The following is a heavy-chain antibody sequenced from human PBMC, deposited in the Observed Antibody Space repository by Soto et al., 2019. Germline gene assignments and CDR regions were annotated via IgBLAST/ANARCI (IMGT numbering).Heavy chain of an antibody. Sequence: SETLSLTCAVYGGSFSGYYWSWIRQPPGKGLEWIGEINHSGSTNYNPSLKSRVTISVDASKNQFSLKLSSVTAADTAVYYCAREDILTGHNWFDPWGQGTLVTVSS. D-gene: IGHD3-9*01. J-gene: IGHJ5*02. CDR2: INHSGST. V-gene: IGHV4-34*01. CDR3: AREDILTGHNWFDP. CDR1: GGSFSGYY.